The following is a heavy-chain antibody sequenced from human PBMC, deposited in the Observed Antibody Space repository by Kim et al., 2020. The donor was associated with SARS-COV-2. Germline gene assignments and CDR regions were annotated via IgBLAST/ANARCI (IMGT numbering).Heavy chain of an antibody. CDR3: ARDGSGSYNSPEGFDY. D-gene: IGHD3-10*01. V-gene: IGHV4-59*12. Sequence: SLKGRFTKSVDTSKNQFSLKLTSVTAADTAVYYCARDGSGSYNSPEGFDYWGQGTLVTVSS. J-gene: IGHJ4*02.